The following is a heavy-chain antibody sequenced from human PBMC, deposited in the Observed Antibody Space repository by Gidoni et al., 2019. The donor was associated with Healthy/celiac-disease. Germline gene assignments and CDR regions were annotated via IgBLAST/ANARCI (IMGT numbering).Heavy chain of an antibody. V-gene: IGHV4-39*01. CDR3: ASDYYDSSGSFDP. CDR2: IYYSGST. Sequence: QLQLQESGPGLVKPSETLSLTCTVSGGSISSSSYYWGWIRQPPGKGLEGIGSIYYSGSTYYNSSLKSRVTISVDTSKNQFSLKLSSVTAADTAVYYCASDYYDSSGSFDPWGQGTLVTVSS. J-gene: IGHJ5*02. D-gene: IGHD3-22*01. CDR1: GGSISSSSYY.